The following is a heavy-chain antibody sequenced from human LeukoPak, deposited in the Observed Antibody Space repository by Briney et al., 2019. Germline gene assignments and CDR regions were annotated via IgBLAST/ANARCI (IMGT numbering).Heavy chain of an antibody. CDR2: IKQDGSAK. CDR1: GFTFSRHW. D-gene: IGHD3-22*01. Sequence: PGGSLRLSCAASGFTFSRHWMYWVRQAPGKGLEWVANIKQDGSAKPYVDSVKGRFTISRDNAKNSLFLQMNSLRAEDTAVYYCAEPEGGYYDIRPDWGQGTLVTVSS. CDR3: AEPEGGYYDIRPD. J-gene: IGHJ4*02. V-gene: IGHV3-7*03.